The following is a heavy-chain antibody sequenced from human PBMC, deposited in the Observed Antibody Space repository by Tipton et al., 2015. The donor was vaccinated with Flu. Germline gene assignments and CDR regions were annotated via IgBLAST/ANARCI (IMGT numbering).Heavy chain of an antibody. J-gene: IGHJ4*02. CDR3: ATPHSSSWWNYFDY. CDR2: IYYSGST. V-gene: IGHV4-39*07. D-gene: IGHD6-13*01. Sequence: TLSLTCTVSGGSISSSSYYWGWIRQPPGKGLEWIGSIYYSGSTYYNPSLKSRVTISVDTSKNQFSLKLSSVTAADTAAYYCATPHSSSWWNYFDYWGQGTLVTVSS. CDR1: GGSISSSSYY.